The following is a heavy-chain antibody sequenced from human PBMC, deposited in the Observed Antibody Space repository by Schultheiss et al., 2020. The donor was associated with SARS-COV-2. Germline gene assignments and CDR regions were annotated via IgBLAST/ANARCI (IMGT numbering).Heavy chain of an antibody. Sequence: GGSLRLSCAASGFTFSNAWMNWVRQAPGKGLEWVAVISYDGSNKYYADSVKGRFTISRDNSKNTLYLQMNSLRAEDTAVYYCARDRNSGYDLWVYYYGMDVWGQGTTVTVSS. J-gene: IGHJ6*02. CDR2: ISYDGSNK. CDR1: GFTFSNAW. CDR3: ARDRNSGYDLWVYYYGMDV. D-gene: IGHD5-12*01. V-gene: IGHV3-30-3*01.